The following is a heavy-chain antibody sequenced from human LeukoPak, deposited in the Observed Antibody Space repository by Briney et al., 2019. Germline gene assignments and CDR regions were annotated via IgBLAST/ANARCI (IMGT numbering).Heavy chain of an antibody. Sequence: GGSLRLSCAASGFTFSSYGTHWVRQAPGKGLEWVAVIWYDGSNKYYADSVKGRFTISRDNSKNTLYLQMNSLRAEDTAVYYCAREEWIQLWSTGAFDIWGQGTMVTVSS. D-gene: IGHD5-18*01. CDR1: GFTFSSYG. CDR2: IWYDGSNK. J-gene: IGHJ3*02. CDR3: AREEWIQLWSTGAFDI. V-gene: IGHV3-33*01.